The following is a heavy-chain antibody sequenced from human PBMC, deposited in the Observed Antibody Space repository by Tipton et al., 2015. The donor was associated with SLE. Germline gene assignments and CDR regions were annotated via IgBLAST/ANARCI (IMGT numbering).Heavy chain of an antibody. CDR3: ARHGGDTYYYGPRAWFDP. V-gene: IGHV1-2*02. Sequence: QLVQSGAEVKKPGASVKVSCKASGYTFTGYYMHWVRQAPGQGLEWMGWINPNSGGTNYAQKFQGRVTMTRDTSISTAYMELSRLRSDDTAVYYCARHGGDTYYYGPRAWFDPWGQGTLVTVSS. CDR1: GYTFTGYY. D-gene: IGHD3-10*01. CDR2: INPNSGGT. J-gene: IGHJ5*02.